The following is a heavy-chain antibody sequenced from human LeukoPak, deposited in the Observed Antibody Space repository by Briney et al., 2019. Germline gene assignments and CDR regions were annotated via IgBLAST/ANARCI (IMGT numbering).Heavy chain of an antibody. D-gene: IGHD6-6*01. CDR1: GFTFSSYS. V-gene: IGHV3-21*01. J-gene: IGHJ3*02. CDR3: ARGLGSSSSTDAFDI. CDR2: ISSSSSYI. Sequence: GGSLRLSCAASGFTFSSYSMNWVRQAPGKGLEWVSSISSSSSYIYYADSVKGRFTISRDNAKNSLYLQMNSLRAEDTAVYYCARGLGSSSSTDAFDIWGQGTTVTASS.